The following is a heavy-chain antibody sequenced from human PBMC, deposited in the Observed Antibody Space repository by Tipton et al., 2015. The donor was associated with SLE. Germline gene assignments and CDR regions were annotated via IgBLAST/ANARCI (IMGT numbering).Heavy chain of an antibody. V-gene: IGHV4-59*01. J-gene: IGHJ4*02. CDR2: IYHSAST. D-gene: IGHD6-13*01. CDR1: GGSFSGYY. CDR3: ATVTSSSWFRAFDY. Sequence: TLSLTCAVYGGSFSGYYWSWIRQPPGKGLEWIGYIYHSASTNYNPSLKSRVTISVDTSKNQFSLKLTSVTAADTAVYYCATVTSSSWFRAFDYWGQGTLVTVSS.